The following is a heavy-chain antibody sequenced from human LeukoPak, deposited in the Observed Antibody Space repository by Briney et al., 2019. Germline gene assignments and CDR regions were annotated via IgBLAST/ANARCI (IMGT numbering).Heavy chain of an antibody. CDR3: ARAPYGDYGFDY. CDR1: GGTFSSYA. CDR2: IIPIFGTA. V-gene: IGHV1-69*01. J-gene: IGHJ4*02. D-gene: IGHD4-17*01. Sequence: SVKVSCKASGGTFSSYAISWVRQAPGQGLEWMGGIIPIFGTANYAQKFQGRVTITADESTSTAYMELSSLRSDDTAVYYCARAPYGDYGFDYWGQGTLVTVSS.